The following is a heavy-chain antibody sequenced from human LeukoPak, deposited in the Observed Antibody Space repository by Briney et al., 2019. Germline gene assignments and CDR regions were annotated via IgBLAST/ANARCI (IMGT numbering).Heavy chain of an antibody. Sequence: PGGSLRLSCAASGFTFSSYWMHWVRQAPGKGLEWVSGINWNGGSTGYADSVKGRFTISRDNAKTSLYLQMNSLRAEDTAVYYCARDSAVATYYGVDVWGQGTTVTVSS. CDR1: GFTFSSYW. V-gene: IGHV3-20*04. J-gene: IGHJ6*02. CDR2: INWNGGST. D-gene: IGHD6-19*01. CDR3: ARDSAVATYYGVDV.